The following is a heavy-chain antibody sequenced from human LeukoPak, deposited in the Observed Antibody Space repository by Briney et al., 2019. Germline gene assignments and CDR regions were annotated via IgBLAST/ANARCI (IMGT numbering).Heavy chain of an antibody. CDR1: GFTFSDYY. D-gene: IGHD3-10*01. CDR2: ISSSGSTI. CDR3: ARDQGFGEFTYYYGMDV. Sequence: GGSLRLSCAASGFTFSDYYMSWIRQAPGKGLEWVSYISSSGSTIYYADSVKGRFTISRDNAKNSLYLQMNSLRAEDTVVYYCARDQGFGEFTYYYGMDVWGQGTTVTVSS. V-gene: IGHV3-11*01. J-gene: IGHJ6*02.